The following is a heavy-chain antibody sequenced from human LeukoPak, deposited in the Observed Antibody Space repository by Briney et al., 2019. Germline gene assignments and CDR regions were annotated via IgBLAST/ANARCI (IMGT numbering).Heavy chain of an antibody. CDR1: GFTFSSYG. D-gene: IGHD1-1*01. V-gene: IGHV3-30*18. J-gene: IGHJ4*02. CDR2: ISYDGSDR. CDR3: AKGVSRGVDPTGLEY. Sequence: PGGSLRLSCVASGFTFSSYGMHWVRRAPGKGPEWVAVISYDGSDRYYANFVKGRFTISRDNSKNTLFLQTNGMRPEDTAVYYCAKGVSRGVDPTGLEYWGQGTLVTVSS.